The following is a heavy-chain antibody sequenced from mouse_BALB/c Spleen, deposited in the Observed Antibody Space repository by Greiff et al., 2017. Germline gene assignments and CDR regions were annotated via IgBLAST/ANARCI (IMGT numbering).Heavy chain of an antibody. J-gene: IGHJ1*01. CDR2: ISYSGST. CDR3: ARLDYGNYWYFDV. V-gene: IGHV3-8*02. CDR1: GDSITSGY. D-gene: IGHD2-1*01. Sequence: EVKLQESGPSLVKPSQTLSLTCSVTGDSITSGYWNWIRKFPGNKLEYMGYISYSGSTYYNPSLKSRISITRDTSKNQYYLQLNSVTTEDTATYYCARLDYGNYWYFDVWGAGTTVTVSS.